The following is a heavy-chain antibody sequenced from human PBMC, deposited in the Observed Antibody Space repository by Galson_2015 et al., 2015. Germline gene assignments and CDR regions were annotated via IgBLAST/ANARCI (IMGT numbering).Heavy chain of an antibody. CDR3: ATLAAGSSGSDY. CDR1: GYTLTELS. V-gene: IGHV1-24*01. Sequence: SVKVSCKVSGYTLTELSMHWVRQAPGKGLEWMGGFDPEDGETIYAQKFQGRVTMTEDTSTDTAYMELSSLRSEDTAVYYCATLAAGSSGSDYWGQGTLVTVSS. J-gene: IGHJ4*02. D-gene: IGHD3-22*01. CDR2: FDPEDGET.